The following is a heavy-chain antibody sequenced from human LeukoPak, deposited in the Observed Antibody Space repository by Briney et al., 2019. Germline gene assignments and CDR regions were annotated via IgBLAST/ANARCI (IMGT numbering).Heavy chain of an antibody. J-gene: IGHJ4*02. CDR2: IKQDGSEK. Sequence: GGSLRLSCAASGFTFSSYSMNWVRQAPGKGLEWVANIKQDGSEKYYVDSVKGRFTISRDNAKNSLYLQMNSLRAEDTAVYYCAREGSGYDYDYFDYWGQGTLVTVSS. CDR1: GFTFSSYS. CDR3: AREGSGYDYDYFDY. V-gene: IGHV3-7*01. D-gene: IGHD5-12*01.